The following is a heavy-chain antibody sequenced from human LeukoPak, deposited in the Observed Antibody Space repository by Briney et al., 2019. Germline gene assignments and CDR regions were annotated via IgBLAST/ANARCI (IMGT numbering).Heavy chain of an antibody. CDR2: IIPIFGTA. J-gene: IGHJ5*02. D-gene: IGHD1-1*01. V-gene: IGHV1-69*01. Sequence: SVKVSCKASGGTFSSYAISWVRQAPGQGLEWMGGIIPIFGTANYAQKFQGRVTITADESTSTAYMELSSLRSEDTAVYYCARAGVDWNDQNWFDPWGQGTLVTVSS. CDR3: ARAGVDWNDQNWFDP. CDR1: GGTFSSYA.